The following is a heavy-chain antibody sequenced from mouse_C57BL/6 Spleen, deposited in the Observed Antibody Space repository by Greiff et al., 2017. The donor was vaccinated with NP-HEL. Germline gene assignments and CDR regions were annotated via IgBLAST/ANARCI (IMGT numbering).Heavy chain of an antibody. D-gene: IGHD2-1*01. J-gene: IGHJ4*01. V-gene: IGHV1-69*01. CDR1: GYTFTSYW. CDR2: IDPSDSYT. CDR3: ARVGNPHYYAMDY. Sequence: QVQLQQPGAELVMPGASVKLSCKASGYTFTSYWMHWVKLRPGQGLEWIGEIDPSDSYTNYNQKFKGKSTLTVDKSSSTAYMQLSSLTSEDSAVYYCARVGNPHYYAMDYWGQGTSVTVSS.